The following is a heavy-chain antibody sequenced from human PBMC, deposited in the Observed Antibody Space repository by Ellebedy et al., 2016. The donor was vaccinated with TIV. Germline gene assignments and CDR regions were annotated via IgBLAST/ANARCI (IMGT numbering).Heavy chain of an antibody. Sequence: MPSETLSLTCSVSGGSVSSTRYYRAWIRQPPGQGLEYIGSVYYSGSPYYNPSFKSRVTLSADTSKNQLSLNLRTVTAADTAVYYCARTDPWQPIDDWGQGILVSVSS. CDR3: ARTDPWQPIDD. CDR1: GGSVSSTRYY. V-gene: IGHV4-39*01. D-gene: IGHD2-21*02. CDR2: VYYSGSP. J-gene: IGHJ4*02.